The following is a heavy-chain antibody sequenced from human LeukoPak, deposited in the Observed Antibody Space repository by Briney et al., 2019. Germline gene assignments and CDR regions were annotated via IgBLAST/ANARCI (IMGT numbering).Heavy chain of an antibody. Sequence: ASETLSLTCTVSGGSISSSSYYWGWIRQPPGKGLEWIGSIYYSGSTYYNPSLKSRVTISVDTSKNQFSLKLSSVTAADTAVYYCARHVTWTSSWYRHDAFDIWGQGTMVTVSS. V-gene: IGHV4-39*01. CDR1: GGSISSSSYY. CDR3: ARHVTWTSSWYRHDAFDI. J-gene: IGHJ3*02. CDR2: IYYSGST. D-gene: IGHD6-13*01.